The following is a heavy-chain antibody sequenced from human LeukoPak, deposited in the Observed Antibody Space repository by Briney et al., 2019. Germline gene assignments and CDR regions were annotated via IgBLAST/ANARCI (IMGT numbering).Heavy chain of an antibody. CDR2: ISGSGGST. V-gene: IGHV3-23*01. CDR1: GFTFSSYA. J-gene: IGHJ3*02. D-gene: IGHD3-22*01. Sequence: GGSLRLSCAASGFTFSSYAMSWVRQAPGKGLEWVSAISGSGGSTYYADSVKGRFTISRDNSKNTLYLQMNSLRAEDTAVYYCAKDRSTGVDYYDMEGAFDIWGQGTMVTVSS. CDR3: AKDRSTGVDYYDMEGAFDI.